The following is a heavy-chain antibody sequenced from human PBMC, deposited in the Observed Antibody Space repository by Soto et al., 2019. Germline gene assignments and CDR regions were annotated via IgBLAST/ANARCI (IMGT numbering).Heavy chain of an antibody. V-gene: IGHV3-74*01. CDR3: ARGGTSGYYST. CDR1: AFTYSSDW. J-gene: IGHJ4*02. CDR2: INSDGSTT. D-gene: IGHD3-22*01. Sequence: GGSLRFSWAASAFTYSSDWIYCVCQAPGRGLVWVSCINSDGSTTSHAHSVKRRFTITRDNAKHTLYMQMNSLSTEHTAVYYCARGGTSGYYSTWGQRTLVTVSS.